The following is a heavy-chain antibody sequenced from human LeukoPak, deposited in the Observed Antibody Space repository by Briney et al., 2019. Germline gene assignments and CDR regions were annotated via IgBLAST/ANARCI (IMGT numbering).Heavy chain of an antibody. V-gene: IGHV4-4*07. D-gene: IGHD5-18*01. CDR1: GGSVSTFY. J-gene: IGHJ6*03. CDR2: IFTSGTT. Sequence: SETLSLTFTVSGGSVSTFYWSWIRQPAGKGLEWIGRIFTSGTTNYNPSLKSRVTMSVDTSKNQLSLKLSSVTAADTAVYYCARDLGGYSSGSYYYIMDVWGKGTTVTVSS. CDR3: ARDLGGYSSGSYYYIMDV.